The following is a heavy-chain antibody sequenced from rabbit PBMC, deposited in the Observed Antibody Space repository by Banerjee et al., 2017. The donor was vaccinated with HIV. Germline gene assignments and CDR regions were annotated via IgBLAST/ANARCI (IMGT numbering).Heavy chain of an antibody. CDR1: GFDFNSYA. CDR3: VRENYAYGYDIGYL. V-gene: IGHV1S47*01. D-gene: IGHD6-1*01. J-gene: IGHJ4*01. CDR2: IDLVFGNT. Sequence: EESGGDLVKPGASLTLTCTASGFDFNSYAVTWVRQAPGKGLEWIGYIDLVFGNTYYASWVNGRFTISSHNAQNTLYLQLNSLTAADTATYFCVRENYAYGYDIGYLWGPGTLVTVS.